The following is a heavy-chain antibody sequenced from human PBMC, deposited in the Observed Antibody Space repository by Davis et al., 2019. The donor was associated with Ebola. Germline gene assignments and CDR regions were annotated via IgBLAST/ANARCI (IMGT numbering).Heavy chain of an antibody. J-gene: IGHJ6*04. D-gene: IGHD3-10*01. V-gene: IGHV3-23*01. Sequence: GESPKISCAASGFTFSSYAMSWVRQAPGKGLEWVSAISGSGGSTYYADSVKGRFTISRDNSKNTLYLQMNSLRAEDTAVYYCARPNHRGISYYGMDVWGKGTTVTVSS. CDR3: ARPNHRGISYYGMDV. CDR2: ISGSGGST. CDR1: GFTFSSYA.